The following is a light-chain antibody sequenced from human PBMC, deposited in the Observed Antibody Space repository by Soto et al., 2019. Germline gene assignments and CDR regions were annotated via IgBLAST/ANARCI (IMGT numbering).Light chain of an antibody. CDR3: PQHNNESLT. CDR2: GAS. J-gene: IGKJ4*01. Sequence: EIVMTQSPATLPVSPGERATLSCRASQSVSSNLAWYQQKLGQAPRLLVYGASTRAAGIPPRFRGSGSGTHLTLTTTTLKTEEFRVDDCPQHNNESLTFGVRTQVQIK. V-gene: IGKV3-15*01. CDR1: QSVSSN.